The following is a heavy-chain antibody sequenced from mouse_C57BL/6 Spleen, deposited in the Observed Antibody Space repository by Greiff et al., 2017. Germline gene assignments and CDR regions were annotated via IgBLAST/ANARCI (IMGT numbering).Heavy chain of an antibody. D-gene: IGHD2-4*01. V-gene: IGHV1-54*01. Sequence: QVQLQQSGAELVRPGTSVKVSCKASGYAFTNYLIEWVKQRPGQGLEWIGVINPGSGGTNYNEKFKGKATLTADKSSSTAYMQLSSLTSEDSAVYFCARSRVYDYAWFAYWGQGTLVTVSA. CDR3: ARSRVYDYAWFAY. J-gene: IGHJ3*01. CDR2: INPGSGGT. CDR1: GYAFTNYL.